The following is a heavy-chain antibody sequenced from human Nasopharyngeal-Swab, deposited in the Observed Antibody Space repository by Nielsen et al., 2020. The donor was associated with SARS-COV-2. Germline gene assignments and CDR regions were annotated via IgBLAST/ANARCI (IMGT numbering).Heavy chain of an antibody. CDR2: LDHSGST. CDR1: GGSFSSYY. V-gene: IGHV4-34*01. CDR3: ARASSMVRGVVIEGGYALDV. Sequence: SETLSLTCAVYGGSFSSYYWTWIRQPPGKGLEWIGELDHSGSTNSNPSLKSRVTISVDTPKNQFSLKLTSVTAADTALYYCARASSMVRGVVIEGGYALDVWGQGTTVTVSS. J-gene: IGHJ6*02. D-gene: IGHD3-10*01.